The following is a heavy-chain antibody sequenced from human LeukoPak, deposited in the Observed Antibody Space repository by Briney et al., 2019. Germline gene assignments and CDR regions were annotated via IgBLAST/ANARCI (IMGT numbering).Heavy chain of an antibody. CDR2: ISSSSSYI. J-gene: IGHJ4*02. V-gene: IGHV3-21*01. CDR1: GGSFSGYY. CDR3: ARVPYGSGSYPFDY. D-gene: IGHD3-10*01. Sequence: ETLSLTCAVYGGSFSGYYWSWIRQPPGKGLEWVSSISSSSSYIYYADSVKGRFTITRDNAKNSLYLQMNSLRAEDTAVYYCARVPYGSGSYPFDYWGQGTLVTVSS.